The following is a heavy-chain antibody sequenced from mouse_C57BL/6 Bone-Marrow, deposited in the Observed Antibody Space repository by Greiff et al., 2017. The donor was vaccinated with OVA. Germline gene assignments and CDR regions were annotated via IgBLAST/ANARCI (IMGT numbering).Heavy chain of an antibody. CDR2: ISNGGGST. CDR1: GFTFSDYY. J-gene: IGHJ3*01. V-gene: IGHV5-12*01. CDR3: ARPFAY. Sequence: DVMLVESGGGLVQPGGSLKLSCAASGFTFSDYYMYWVRQTPEKRLEWVAYISNGGGSTYYPATVKGRFTISRDNAKNTLYLQMSRLKSEDTAMYYCARPFAYWGQGTLVTVSA.